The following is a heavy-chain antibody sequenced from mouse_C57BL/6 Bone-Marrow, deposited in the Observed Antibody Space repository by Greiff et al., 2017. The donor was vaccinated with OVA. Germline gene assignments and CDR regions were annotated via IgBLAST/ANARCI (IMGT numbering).Heavy chain of an antibody. J-gene: IGHJ3*01. CDR3: AREVLITTVVAPFAY. V-gene: IGHV5-4*01. CDR2: ISDGGSYT. CDR1: GFTFSSYA. D-gene: IGHD1-1*01. Sequence: EVQLVESGGGLVKPGGSLKLSCAASGFTFSSYAMSWVRQTPEKRLEWVATISDGGSYTYYPDTVKGRFTISRDNAKNNLYLQMSHLKSEDTAMYYCAREVLITTVVAPFAYWGQGTLVTVSA.